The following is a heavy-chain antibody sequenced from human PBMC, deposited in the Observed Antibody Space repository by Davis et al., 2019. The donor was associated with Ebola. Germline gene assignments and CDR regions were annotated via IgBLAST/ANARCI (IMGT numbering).Heavy chain of an antibody. Sequence: PGGSLRLSCAASGFSFSTYAMHWVRQAPGKGLEWVAVISYDGNNKFYADSVKGRFTISRDNSKNTLYLQMNSLRAEDTAVYYCASAPYYDSSGYYDYWGLGTLVTVSS. V-gene: IGHV3-30-3*01. J-gene: IGHJ4*02. CDR1: GFSFSTYA. D-gene: IGHD3-22*01. CDR3: ASAPYYDSSGYYDY. CDR2: ISYDGNNK.